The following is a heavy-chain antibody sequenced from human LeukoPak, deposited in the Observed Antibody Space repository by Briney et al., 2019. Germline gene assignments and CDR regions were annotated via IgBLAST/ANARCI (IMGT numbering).Heavy chain of an antibody. J-gene: IGHJ5*02. CDR2: INPNSGGT. V-gene: IGHV1-2*02. Sequence: ASVKVSCKASGYTFTGYYMHWARQAPGQGLEWLGWINPNSGGTNCAQMFQGRVTMTRDTSISTAYMELTSLRFDDTAVYYCATERFGGSYLVFGPWGQGTLVTVSS. CDR1: GYTFTGYY. D-gene: IGHD1-26*01. CDR3: ATERFGGSYLVFGP.